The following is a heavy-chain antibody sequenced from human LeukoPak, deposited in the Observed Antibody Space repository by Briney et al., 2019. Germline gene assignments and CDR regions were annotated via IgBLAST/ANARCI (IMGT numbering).Heavy chain of an antibody. CDR2: INHSGST. J-gene: IGHJ5*02. V-gene: IGHV4-34*01. Sequence: PSETLSLTCAVYGGSFSGYYWSWIRQPPGNELEWIGEINHSGSTNYNPSLKSRVTISVDTSKNQFSLKLSSVTAADTAVYYCARGRFLEWLLYNWFDPWGQGTLVTVSS. D-gene: IGHD3-3*01. CDR3: ARGRFLEWLLYNWFDP. CDR1: GGSFSGYY.